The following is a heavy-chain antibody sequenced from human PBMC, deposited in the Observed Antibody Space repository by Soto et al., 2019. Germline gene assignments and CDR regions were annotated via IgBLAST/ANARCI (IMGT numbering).Heavy chain of an antibody. J-gene: IGHJ4*02. CDR3: AKVSISWYAGFFDL. V-gene: IGHV3-23*01. CDR1: GFTFSSHA. CDR2: RSDSGSSI. D-gene: IGHD2-2*01. Sequence: EVQLLESGGGLVQPGGSLRLSCTASGFTFSSHAMTWVRQAPGKGLEWVSGRSDSGSSIYYADSVKDRLTISRDNSKNTLYLQIHTLRAEDTAVYYCAKVSISWYAGFFDLWGQGTLVTVSS.